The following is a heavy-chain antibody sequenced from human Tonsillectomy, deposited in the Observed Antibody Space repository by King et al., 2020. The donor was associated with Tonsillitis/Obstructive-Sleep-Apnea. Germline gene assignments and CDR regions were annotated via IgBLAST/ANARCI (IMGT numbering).Heavy chain of an antibody. CDR3: TRGALLM. CDR2: IYSHGTT. Sequence: VQLVESGGDLVQPGGSLRLSCAASGFSVGSNYMTWARQAPGKGLEWVSAIYSHGTTFYADSVRGRFTISRHISKNTLYLHMERLRTDDTAVYYCTRGALLMGGQGTLVTVSS. CDR1: GFSVGSNY. V-gene: IGHV3-53*04. J-gene: IGHJ4*02.